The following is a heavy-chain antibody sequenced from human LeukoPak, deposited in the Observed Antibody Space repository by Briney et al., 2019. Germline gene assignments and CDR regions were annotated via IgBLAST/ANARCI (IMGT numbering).Heavy chain of an antibody. V-gene: IGHV3-48*03. J-gene: IGHJ4*02. Sequence: PGGSLRLSCAASGFAFGAYEMNWVRQAPGKGLEWVAYFAGSDTTTYYADSVKGRFTISRGNARNSLYLQMNSLRAEDTALYYCTTLGYHLDSWGQGTLVTVSS. CDR2: FAGSDTTT. D-gene: IGHD3-22*01. CDR3: TTLGYHLDS. CDR1: GFAFGAYE.